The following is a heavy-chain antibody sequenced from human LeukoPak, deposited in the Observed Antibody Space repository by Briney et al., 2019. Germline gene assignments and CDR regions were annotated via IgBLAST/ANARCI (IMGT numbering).Heavy chain of an antibody. CDR3: ALIGDHAWFDP. D-gene: IGHD3-10*01. Sequence: ASVKVSCKASGYTFSGYYIFWVRRAPGQGLEWMGWINPNSGGTNYAPEFQGRLTMTRDTSITTAYMELSTLRSDDTAVYYCALIGDHAWFDPWGQGTRVIVSS. J-gene: IGHJ5*02. CDR2: INPNSGGT. V-gene: IGHV1-2*02. CDR1: GYTFSGYY.